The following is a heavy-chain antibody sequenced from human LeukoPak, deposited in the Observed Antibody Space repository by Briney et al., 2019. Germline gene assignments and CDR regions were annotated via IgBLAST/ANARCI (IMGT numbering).Heavy chain of an antibody. CDR2: ISSSSSTI. Sequence: GGSLRLSCAAPGFTFSSYSMTWVRQAPGKGLGWVSYISSSSSTIYYAHSVKGRFTISRDNANNSLSLQMKSLRPDPTALYYCARDLQDNMLTGFRSSLRFDPWGERTLVTDPS. V-gene: IGHV3-48*01. D-gene: IGHD3-9*01. CDR1: GFTFSSYS. CDR3: ARDLQDNMLTGFRSSLRFDP. J-gene: IGHJ5*02.